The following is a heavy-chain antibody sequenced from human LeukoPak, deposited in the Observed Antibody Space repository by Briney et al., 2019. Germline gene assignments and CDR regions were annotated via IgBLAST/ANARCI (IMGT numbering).Heavy chain of an antibody. CDR3: ARYGSGSHYKDPFGN. D-gene: IGHD3-10*01. CDR2: ISGSGGST. J-gene: IGHJ4*02. Sequence: GGSLTLSCAASGYTFSSYAVSWVRHAPGEGLEWVSAISGSGGSTYYADSVKGRFTTSRNDAKNSPYLQMNSLRDEDTAVCYCARYGSGSHYKDPFGNWGPGTQVTVSS. CDR1: GYTFSSYA. V-gene: IGHV3-23*01.